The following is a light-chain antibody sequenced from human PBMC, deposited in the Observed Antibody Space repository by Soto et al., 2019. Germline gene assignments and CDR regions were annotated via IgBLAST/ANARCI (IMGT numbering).Light chain of an antibody. V-gene: IGKV1-5*03. CDR2: KAS. CDR3: LQDYSHPWT. J-gene: IGKJ1*01. Sequence: DIQMTQSPSPLSASVGDRVTITCRASQSISSWLAWYQQKPGKAPKLLIYKASSLESGVPSRFSGSGSGTEFTLTISSLQPDDVATYYCLQDYSHPWTFGQGTKVDIK. CDR1: QSISSW.